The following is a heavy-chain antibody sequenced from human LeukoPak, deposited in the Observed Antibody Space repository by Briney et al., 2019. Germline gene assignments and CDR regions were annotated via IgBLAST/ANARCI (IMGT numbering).Heavy chain of an antibody. V-gene: IGHV4-34*01. Sequence: SETLSLTCGVYDGSFRGYYWTWIRQPPGKGLEWIGEINYSGSTNYNSSLKSRVTISVDTSKNQFSLKLSSVTAADTAVHYCTRASSWKEGPTFAYWGQGTLVTVSS. J-gene: IGHJ4*02. CDR3: TRASSWKEGPTFAY. CDR2: INYSGST. CDR1: DGSFRGYY. D-gene: IGHD6-13*01.